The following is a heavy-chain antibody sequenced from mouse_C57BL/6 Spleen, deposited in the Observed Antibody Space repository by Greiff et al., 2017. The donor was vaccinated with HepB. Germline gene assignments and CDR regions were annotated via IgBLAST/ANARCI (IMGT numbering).Heavy chain of an antibody. Sequence: EVKVVESGGGLVKPGGSLKLSCAASGFTFSDYGMHWVRQAPEKGLEWVAYISSGSSTIYYADTVKGRFTISRDNAKNTLFLQMTSLRSEDTAMYYWARPNWEGFAYWGQGTLVTVSA. V-gene: IGHV5-17*01. J-gene: IGHJ3*01. CDR3: ARPNWEGFAY. CDR1: GFTFSDYG. CDR2: ISSGSSTI. D-gene: IGHD4-1*01.